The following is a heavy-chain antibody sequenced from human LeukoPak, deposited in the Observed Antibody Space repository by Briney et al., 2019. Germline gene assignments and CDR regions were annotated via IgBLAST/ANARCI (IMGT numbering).Heavy chain of an antibody. Sequence: GGSLRLSCAASGFSFHYAWMTWVRQAPGKGLEWVGRIKPKADGGTTYYAAPVKGRFTISRDDSKNTFFVQMNNLKVEDTAVYYCSTGSTVIDSWGQGTLVTVSS. J-gene: IGHJ4*02. V-gene: IGHV3-15*01. D-gene: IGHD6-6*01. CDR3: STGSTVIDS. CDR1: GFSFHYAW. CDR2: IKPKADGGTT.